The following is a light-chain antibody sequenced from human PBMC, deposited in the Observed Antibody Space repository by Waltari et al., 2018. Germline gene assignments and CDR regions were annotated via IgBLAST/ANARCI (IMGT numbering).Light chain of an antibody. V-gene: IGLV2-14*01. J-gene: IGLJ3*02. Sequence: QSALTQPASVSGSPGQSITISCTGTSSDVGGYNYVSWYQQHPGKAPKLMIYDVSTRPSGVFNRFSGSKSGNTASLTISGLQAEDEAEYYCSSYTSSSSPWVFGGGTKLTVL. CDR1: SSDVGGYNY. CDR3: SSYTSSSSPWV. CDR2: DVS.